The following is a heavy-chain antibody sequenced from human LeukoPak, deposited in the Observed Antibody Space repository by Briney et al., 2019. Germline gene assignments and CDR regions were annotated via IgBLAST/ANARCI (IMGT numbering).Heavy chain of an antibody. CDR2: ICDSGDT. D-gene: IGHD5-24*01. CDR1: GGSISRYY. Sequence: SETLSLTCGVSGGSISRYYWSWIRQPPGKGLEWMGYICDSGDTNFNPSLKSRVTISIDTSKNQFSLKLTSVTAADTAVYYCARGGGAAGYNYEFDYWGQGTLVTVSS. V-gene: IGHV4-59*01. J-gene: IGHJ4*02. CDR3: ARGGGAAGYNYEFDY.